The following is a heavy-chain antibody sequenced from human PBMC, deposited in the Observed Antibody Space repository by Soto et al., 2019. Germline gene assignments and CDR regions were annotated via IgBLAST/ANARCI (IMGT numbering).Heavy chain of an antibody. V-gene: IGHV4-39*07. CDR3: ARGYGRNFNY. Sequence: SETLSLTCNVSGGSIDRSNYYWDWLRQPPGKGLEWIGEINHSGSTNYNPSLKSRVTISVDTSKNQFSLKLSSVTAADTAVYYCARGYGRNFNYWGQETLFTVSS. CDR1: GGSIDRSNYY. CDR2: INHSGST. D-gene: IGHD5-18*01. J-gene: IGHJ4*02.